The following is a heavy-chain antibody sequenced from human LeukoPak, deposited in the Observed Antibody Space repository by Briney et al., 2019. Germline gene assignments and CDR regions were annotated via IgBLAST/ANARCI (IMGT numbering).Heavy chain of an antibody. CDR3: ARTYYSSGYEAF. J-gene: IGHJ4*02. Sequence: KPGGSLRLSCAASGFTFSSYSMNSVRQAPGKGLEWVSSIIIRSSYIYYADTVKGRFTISRDNAKNSLYLQMNSLRAEDTAVYYCARTYYSSGYEAFWGQGTLVTVSS. V-gene: IGHV3-21*01. D-gene: IGHD3-22*01. CDR2: IIIRSSYI. CDR1: GFTFSSYS.